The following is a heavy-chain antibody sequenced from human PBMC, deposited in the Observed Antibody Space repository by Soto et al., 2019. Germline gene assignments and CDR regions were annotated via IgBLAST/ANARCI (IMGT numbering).Heavy chain of an antibody. V-gene: IGHV1-8*01. CDR3: ARGPRGGSGSYYNYYYYYYMGV. Sequence: ASVKVSCKASGYTFTSYDINWVRQATGQGLEWMGWMNPNSGNTGYAQKFQGRVTMTRNTSISTAYMELSSLRSEDTAVYYCARGPRGGSGSYYNYYYYYYMGVWGKGTTVTVSS. CDR1: GYTFTSYD. CDR2: MNPNSGNT. J-gene: IGHJ6*03. D-gene: IGHD3-10*01.